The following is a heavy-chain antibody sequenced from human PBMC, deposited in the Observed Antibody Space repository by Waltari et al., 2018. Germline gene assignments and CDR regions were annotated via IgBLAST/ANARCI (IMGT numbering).Heavy chain of an antibody. CDR3: ARDLVGRQWLVRSYGY. CDR2: INPNSGGT. CDR1: GYTFTGYY. V-gene: IGHV1-2*06. Sequence: QVQLVQSGAEVKKPGASVKVSCKASGYTFTGYYMPWVRQAPGQGLEWMGRINPNSGGTNYAQKFQGRVTMTRDTSISTAYMELSRLRSDDTAVYYCARDLVGRQWLVRSYGYWGQGTLVTVSS. D-gene: IGHD6-19*01. J-gene: IGHJ4*02.